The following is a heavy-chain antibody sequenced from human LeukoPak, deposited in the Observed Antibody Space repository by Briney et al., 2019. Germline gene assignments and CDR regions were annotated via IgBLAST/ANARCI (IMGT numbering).Heavy chain of an antibody. CDR2: ISSSGSTI. D-gene: IGHD4-17*01. CDR1: GFTFSSYE. J-gene: IGHJ5*02. Sequence: GGSLRLSCAASGFTFSSYEMNWVRQAPGKGLEWVSYISSSGSTIYYADSVKGRFTISRDNAKNSLYLQMNSLRAEDTAVYYCARGEDYGDYGWFDPWGQGNLVTVSS. V-gene: IGHV3-48*03. CDR3: ARGEDYGDYGWFDP.